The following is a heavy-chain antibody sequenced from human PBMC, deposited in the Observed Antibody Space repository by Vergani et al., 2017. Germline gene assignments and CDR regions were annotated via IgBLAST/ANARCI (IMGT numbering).Heavy chain of an antibody. CDR1: GFPFSSYA. J-gene: IGHJ4*02. D-gene: IGHD1-14*01. CDR2: ISGSGGST. V-gene: IGHV3-23*01. Sequence: EVQLLESGGGLVQPGGSLRLPCAAFGFPFSSYAMSWVRQAPGKGLEWVSAISGSGGSTYYADSVKGRFTISRDNSKNTLYLQMNSLRAEDTAVYYCAKVTRNSQGYFDYWGQGTLVTVSS. CDR3: AKVTRNSQGYFDY.